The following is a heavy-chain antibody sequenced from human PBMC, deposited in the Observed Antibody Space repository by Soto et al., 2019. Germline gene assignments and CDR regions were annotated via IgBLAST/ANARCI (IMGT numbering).Heavy chain of an antibody. CDR3: ARGPLYLTYYMDV. CDR2: IWYDGSNK. Sequence: PXXSLRLACAASGFTFSSYGMHSVPQAPGKGLEWVAVIWYDGSNKYYADSVKGRFTISRDNSKNTLYLQMNSLRAEDTAVYYCARGPLYLTYYMDVWGKGTTVTVSS. CDR1: GFTFSSYG. D-gene: IGHD2-2*02. V-gene: IGHV3-33*01. J-gene: IGHJ6*03.